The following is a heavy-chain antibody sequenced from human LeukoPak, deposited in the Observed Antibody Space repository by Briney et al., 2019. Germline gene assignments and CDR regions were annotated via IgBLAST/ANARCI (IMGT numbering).Heavy chain of an antibody. CDR1: GGTFSSYA. V-gene: IGHV1-69*06. Sequence: SVKVSCKASGGTFSSYAISWVRRAPGQGLEWMGGIIPIFGTANYAQKFQGRVTITADKSTSTAYMELSSLRSEDTVVYYCAKEAGEQLVRGGGRFDPWGQGTLVTVSS. D-gene: IGHD6-6*01. CDR3: AKEAGEQLVRGGGRFDP. CDR2: IIPIFGTA. J-gene: IGHJ5*02.